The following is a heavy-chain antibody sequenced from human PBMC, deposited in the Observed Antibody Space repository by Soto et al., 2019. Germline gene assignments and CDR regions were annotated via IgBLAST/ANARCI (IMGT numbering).Heavy chain of an antibody. D-gene: IGHD3-3*01. J-gene: IGHJ4*02. V-gene: IGHV1-2*02. CDR2: INPNSGGT. Sequence: ASVKVSCKASGYTFTGYYMHWVRQAPGQGLEWMGWINPNSGGTNYAQKVQGRVTMTRDTSISTAYMELSRLRSDDTAVYYCARGHYDYGTNDYWGQGTLVTVSS. CDR3: ARGHYDYGTNDY. CDR1: GYTFTGYY.